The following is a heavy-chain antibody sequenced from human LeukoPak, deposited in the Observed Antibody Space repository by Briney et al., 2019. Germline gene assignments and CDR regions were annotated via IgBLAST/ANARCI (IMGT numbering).Heavy chain of an antibody. D-gene: IGHD3-22*01. V-gene: IGHV1-69*13. CDR2: IIPIFGRA. CDR3: ARYGYYYDSKAFDI. J-gene: IGHJ3*02. CDR1: GGTFSSCA. Sequence: SVTVSRKASGGTFSSCAISWVRQAPGHGLEWMGGIIPIFGRANYEQKSQDRVTITAGDSTSTAYKKLCSLRSEDTAVYYCARYGYYYDSKAFDIWGQGTMVTVSS.